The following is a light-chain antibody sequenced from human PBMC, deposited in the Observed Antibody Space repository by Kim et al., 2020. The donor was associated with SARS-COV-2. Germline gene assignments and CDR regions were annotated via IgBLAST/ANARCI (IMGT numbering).Light chain of an antibody. J-gene: IGKJ1*01. V-gene: IGKV3-15*01. CDR3: KQNNNRTPRT. Sequence: EIVMTQSPTTLSVSPGERATLSCRASQSISSNLAWYQQKLGQAPRLLIFGASTRATGIPARFSGSGSGTEFTLTISSLQSADFAVYYCKQNNNRTPRTFGQGTKVDIK. CDR1: QSISSN. CDR2: GAS.